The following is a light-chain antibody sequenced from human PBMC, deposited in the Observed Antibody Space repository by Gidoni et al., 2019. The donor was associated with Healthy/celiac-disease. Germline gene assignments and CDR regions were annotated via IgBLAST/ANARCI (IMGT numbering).Light chain of an antibody. CDR2: AAS. CDR3: QQSYSNSWT. Sequence: DIQMTQSPSSLSASVGDRVTITCRASQSISIYLNWYQQKPGNAPKVLIYAASSLQSGVPSRFSGSGSGTDFTLTISSLQPEDFATYYCQQSYSNSWTFGQGTKVEIK. V-gene: IGKV1-39*01. CDR1: QSISIY. J-gene: IGKJ1*01.